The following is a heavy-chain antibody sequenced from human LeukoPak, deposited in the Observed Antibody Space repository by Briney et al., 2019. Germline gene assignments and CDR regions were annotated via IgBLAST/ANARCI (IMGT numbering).Heavy chain of an antibody. Sequence: KASETLSLTCTVSGGSISSYYWSRIRQPPGKGLEWIGYIYYSGSTNYNPSLKSRVTISVDTSKNQFSLKLSSVTAADTAVYYCARGDYYDSSGYSYWGQGTLVTVSS. D-gene: IGHD3-22*01. CDR2: IYYSGST. V-gene: IGHV4-59*01. CDR1: GGSISSYY. J-gene: IGHJ4*02. CDR3: ARGDYYDSSGYSY.